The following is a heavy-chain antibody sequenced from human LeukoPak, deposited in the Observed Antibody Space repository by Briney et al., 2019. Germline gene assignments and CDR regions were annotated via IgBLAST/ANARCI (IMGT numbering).Heavy chain of an antibody. CDR1: GGSISSYY. CDR3: AKSFTSPDAFDI. CDR2: IYYSGST. J-gene: IGHJ3*02. Sequence: SETLSLTCTVSGGSISSYYWSWIRQPPGKGLEWIGYIYYSGSTNYNPSLKSRVTISVDTSKNQFSLKLSSVTAADTAVYYCAKSFTSPDAFDIWGQGTMVTVSS. V-gene: IGHV4-59*12. D-gene: IGHD1-1*01.